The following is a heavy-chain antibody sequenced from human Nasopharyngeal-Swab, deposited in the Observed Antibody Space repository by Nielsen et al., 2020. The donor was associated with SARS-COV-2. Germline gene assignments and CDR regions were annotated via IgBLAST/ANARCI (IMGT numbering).Heavy chain of an antibody. CDR2: INSEGSNT. CDR3: ARVGPSVTTRRAFDI. D-gene: IGHD4-17*01. J-gene: IGHJ3*02. Sequence: GGSLRLSCAASGFTFSDYWMHWARQAPGKGLTWSSRINSEGSNTAYADSVKGRFTISRDNANNTLYLQMNSLRAEDTAVYYCARVGPSVTTRRAFDIWGRGTMVTVSS. V-gene: IGHV3-74*01. CDR1: GFTFSDYW.